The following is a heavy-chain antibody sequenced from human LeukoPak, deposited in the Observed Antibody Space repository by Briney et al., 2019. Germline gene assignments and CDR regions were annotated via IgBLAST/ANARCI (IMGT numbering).Heavy chain of an antibody. CDR2: IYADGGT. V-gene: IGHV3-66*04. J-gene: IGHJ4*02. D-gene: IGHD2-15*01. CDR3: AKQLGYCSDGSCYSPY. CDR1: GFSVTTNY. Sequence: GGSLRLSCAASGFSVTTNYMTWVRQAPGKGLEWVSVIYADGGTYYADSVQGRFTISRDNSKSTLCLQMNSLRAEDTAVYYCAKQLGYCSDGSCYSPYWGQGTLVTVSS.